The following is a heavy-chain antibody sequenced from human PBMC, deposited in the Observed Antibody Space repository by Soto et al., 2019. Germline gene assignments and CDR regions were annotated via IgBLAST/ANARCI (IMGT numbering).Heavy chain of an antibody. V-gene: IGHV1-69*08. CDR3: ARDGLGGTTRLAYYYDGMDV. Sequence: QVQLVQSGAGVKKPGSSVKVSCKASGGTFSSYTISWVRQAPGQGLEWMGRIIPILGIANYAQKFQGRVTITADKSTSTAYMELSSVRSEDTAVYYCARDGLGGTTRLAYYYDGMDVWGQGTTVTVSS. CDR1: GGTFSSYT. CDR2: IIPILGIA. D-gene: IGHD1-1*01. J-gene: IGHJ6*02.